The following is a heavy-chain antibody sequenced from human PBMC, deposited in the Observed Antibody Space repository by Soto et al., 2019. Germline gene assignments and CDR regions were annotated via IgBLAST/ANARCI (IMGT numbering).Heavy chain of an antibody. CDR1: GFTFSDYY. D-gene: IGHD3-10*01. V-gene: IGHV3-11*05. Sequence: GGSLRRSCAASGFTFSDYYMSWIRQAPGKGLEWVSYISSSSSYTNYADSVKGRFTISRDNAKNSLYLQMNSLRAEDTAVYYCARDHYGPGWFDPWGQGTLVTVSS. J-gene: IGHJ5*02. CDR3: ARDHYGPGWFDP. CDR2: ISSSSSYT.